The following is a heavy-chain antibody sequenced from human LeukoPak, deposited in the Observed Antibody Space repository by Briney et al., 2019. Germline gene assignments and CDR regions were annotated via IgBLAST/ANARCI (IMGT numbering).Heavy chain of an antibody. CDR3: ARHGASGSYLYYFDY. Sequence: SETLSLTCTVSGPSISSYYWSWIRQTPGKGLEWIGYIYYSGSTNYNPSLKSRVTISVDTSKNQFSLKLSSVTAADTAVYFCARHGASGSYLYYFDYWGQGTLVTVSS. J-gene: IGHJ4*02. CDR2: IYYSGST. D-gene: IGHD1-26*01. CDR1: GPSISSYY. V-gene: IGHV4-59*08.